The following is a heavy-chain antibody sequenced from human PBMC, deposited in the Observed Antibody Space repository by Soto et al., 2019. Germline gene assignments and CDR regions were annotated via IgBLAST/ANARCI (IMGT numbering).Heavy chain of an antibody. V-gene: IGHV4-59*11. Sequence: TSETLSLTCTVSGGSISGHYWIWIRQSPGKRLEWTGYIFYSGSTNYNPSLKSRVTLSVDTSKNQFSLRLSSVTAADTAVYYCARVGSSGWSPDYWGQGTMVTVSS. D-gene: IGHD6-19*01. CDR1: GGSISGHY. J-gene: IGHJ4*02. CDR2: IFYSGST. CDR3: ARVGSSGWSPDY.